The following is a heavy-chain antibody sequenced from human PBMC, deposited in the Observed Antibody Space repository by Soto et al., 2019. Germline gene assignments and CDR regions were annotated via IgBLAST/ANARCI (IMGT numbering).Heavy chain of an antibody. Sequence: SETLSLTCTVSGGSISSSSYYWGWIRQPPGKGLEWIGSIYYSGSTYYNPSLKSRVTISVDTSKNQFSLKLSSVTAADTAVYYCARNYYGSGSYSGFDPWGQGTLVTVSS. CDR2: IYYSGST. D-gene: IGHD3-10*01. CDR3: ARNYYGSGSYSGFDP. V-gene: IGHV4-39*01. J-gene: IGHJ5*02. CDR1: GGSISSSSYY.